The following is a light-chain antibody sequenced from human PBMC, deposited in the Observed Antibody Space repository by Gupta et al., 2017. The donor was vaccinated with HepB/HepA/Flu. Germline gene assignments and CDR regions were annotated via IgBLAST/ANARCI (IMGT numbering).Light chain of an antibody. CDR2: KVS. J-gene: IGKJ1*01. Sequence: DALLTQSPVFLPVTLGQPASTSCRSSQSLVFADGRIYLDWFQQRPGQPPRRLIYKVSNRDSGVPDRFSGSGSGTDFTLKISRVEAEDVGIYYCMQGSGWPWTFGQGTKVEI. V-gene: IGKV2-30*01. CDR3: MQGSGWPWT. CDR1: QSLVFADGRIY.